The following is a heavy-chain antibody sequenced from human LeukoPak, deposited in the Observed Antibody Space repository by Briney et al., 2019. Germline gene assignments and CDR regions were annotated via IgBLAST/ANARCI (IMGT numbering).Heavy chain of an antibody. D-gene: IGHD1-14*01. J-gene: IGHJ6*03. CDR2: ISSSGSTI. Sequence: GGSLRLSCAASGFTLSSYEMNWVRQAPGKGLEWVSYISSSGSTIYYADSVKGRFTISRDNAKNSLYLQMNSLRAEDTAVYYCARDESESYYYYMDVWGKGTTVTISS. CDR1: GFTLSSYE. CDR3: ARDESESYYYYMDV. V-gene: IGHV3-48*03.